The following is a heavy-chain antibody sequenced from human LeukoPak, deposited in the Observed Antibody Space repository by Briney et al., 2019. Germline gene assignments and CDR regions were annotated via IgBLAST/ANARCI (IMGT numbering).Heavy chain of an antibody. J-gene: IGHJ4*02. Sequence: GGSLRLSCAASGFTFSSYWMSWVRQAPGKGLEWVANIKQDGSEKYYVDSVKGRFTISRGNAKNSLYLQMNSLRAEDTAVYYCAKDWHGYNYLAGYYFDYWGQGTLVTVSS. D-gene: IGHD5-24*01. CDR3: AKDWHGYNYLAGYYFDY. V-gene: IGHV3-7*01. CDR1: GFTFSSYW. CDR2: IKQDGSEK.